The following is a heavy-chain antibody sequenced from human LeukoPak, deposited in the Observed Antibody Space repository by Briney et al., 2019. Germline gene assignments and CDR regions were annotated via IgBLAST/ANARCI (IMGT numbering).Heavy chain of an antibody. V-gene: IGHV3-23*01. CDR1: GFTFSSYA. J-gene: IGHJ4*02. CDR3: ARDVVAVADYYFDY. D-gene: IGHD6-19*01. CDR2: ISGSGGST. Sequence: GGSLRLSCAASGFTFSSYAMSWVRQAPGKGLEWVSTISGSGGSTYYADSVKGRFTISRDNSKNTLYLQMNSLRAEDTAVYYCARDVVAVADYYFDYWGQGTLVTVSS.